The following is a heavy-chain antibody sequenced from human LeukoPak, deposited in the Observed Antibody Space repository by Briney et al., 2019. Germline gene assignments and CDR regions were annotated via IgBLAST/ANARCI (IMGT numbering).Heavy chain of an antibody. Sequence: GGSLRPSCAASGFTFNIYAMSWVRQAPGKGLEWVSSITGSGTGTFYADSVKDRFTISRDNSKNTLYLQMSRLRAEDTAVYYCAKDRPNYHENNGHYYKPNGDYWGQGTLVTVSS. CDR2: ITGSGTGT. CDR1: GFTFNIYA. D-gene: IGHD3-22*01. J-gene: IGHJ4*02. V-gene: IGHV3-23*01. CDR3: AKDRPNYHENNGHYYKPNGDY.